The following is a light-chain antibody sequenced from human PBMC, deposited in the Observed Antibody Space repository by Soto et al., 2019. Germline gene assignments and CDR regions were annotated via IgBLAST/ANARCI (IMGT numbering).Light chain of an antibody. CDR2: GTF. V-gene: IGKV3-20*01. Sequence: EIVLTQSPGTLSVSPGERATLSCRASETISSDKLAWYQQKPGQPPSLLIYGTFSRATGIPDRFSGSGSGTDVTLTIRRLEPEDSAIYDCQQYGSWTFGQGTKVEI. CDR3: QQYGSWT. J-gene: IGKJ1*01. CDR1: ETISSDK.